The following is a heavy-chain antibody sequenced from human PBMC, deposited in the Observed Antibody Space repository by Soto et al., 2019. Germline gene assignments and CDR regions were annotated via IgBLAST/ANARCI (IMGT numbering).Heavy chain of an antibody. J-gene: IGHJ6*02. Sequence: LQLQESGSGLVKPSQTLSLTCAVSGGSISSGGDSWSWIRQPPGKGLEWIGYMYQSGSTHYNPSLKSRVTMSVDRSKNQFSLKLSSVTAADTAVYYCARVGQTYCGGDCYSAFGMDVWGQGTTVTVSS. D-gene: IGHD2-21*02. CDR1: GGSISSGGDS. CDR3: ARVGQTYCGGDCYSAFGMDV. V-gene: IGHV4-30-2*01. CDR2: MYQSGST.